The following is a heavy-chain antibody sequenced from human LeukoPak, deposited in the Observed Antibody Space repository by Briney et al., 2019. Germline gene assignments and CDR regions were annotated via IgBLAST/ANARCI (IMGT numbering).Heavy chain of an antibody. CDR2: IIPIFGTA. J-gene: IGHJ3*02. Sequence: SVKVSCKASGGTFSSYAISWVRQAPGQGLEWMGGIIPIFGTANYSQKFQGRVTITADEATSTAYMELSSLRSEDTAVYYCGRVLNGDYGSNAFDIWGQATMVTVSS. CDR1: GGTFSSYA. D-gene: IGHD4-17*01. CDR3: GRVLNGDYGSNAFDI. V-gene: IGHV1-69*13.